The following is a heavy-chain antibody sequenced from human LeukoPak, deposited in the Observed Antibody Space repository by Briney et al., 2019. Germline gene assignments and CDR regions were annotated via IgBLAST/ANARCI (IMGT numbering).Heavy chain of an antibody. CDR2: INPNSGGT. J-gene: IGHJ4*02. Sequence: GASVKVSCKASGYTFTSNGISWVRQAPGQGLEWMGWINPNSGGTNYAQKFQGRVTMTRDTSISTAYMELSRLRSDDTAVYYCARDLNFMGREDDYWGQGTLVTVSS. CDR3: ARDLNFMGREDDY. CDR1: GYTFTSNG. D-gene: IGHD1-26*01. V-gene: IGHV1-2*02.